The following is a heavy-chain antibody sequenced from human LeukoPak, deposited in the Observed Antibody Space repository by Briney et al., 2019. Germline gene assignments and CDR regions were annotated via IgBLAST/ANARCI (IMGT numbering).Heavy chain of an antibody. Sequence: GGSLRLSCAASGFTVSSNYMSWVRQAPGKVLEWVSVIYSGGSTYYADSVKGRFTISRDNSKNTLYLQMNSLRAEDTAVYYCARDLGQWFGGYGMDVWGQGTTVTVSS. J-gene: IGHJ6*02. CDR2: IYSGGST. V-gene: IGHV3-53*01. CDR3: ARDLGQWFGGYGMDV. D-gene: IGHD3-10*01. CDR1: GFTVSSNY.